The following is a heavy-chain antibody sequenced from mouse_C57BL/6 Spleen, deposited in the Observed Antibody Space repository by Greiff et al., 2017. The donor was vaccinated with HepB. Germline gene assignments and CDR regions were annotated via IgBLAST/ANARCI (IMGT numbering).Heavy chain of an antibody. CDR2: ISDGGSYT. Sequence: EVHLVESGGGLVKPGGSLKLSCAASGFTFSSYAMSWVRQTPEKRLEWVATISDGGSYTYYPDNVKGRFTISRDNAKNNLYLQMSHLKSEDTAMYYCARGGTVVAGNYFDYWGQGTTLTVSS. V-gene: IGHV5-4*01. D-gene: IGHD1-1*01. J-gene: IGHJ2*01. CDR3: ARGGTVVAGNYFDY. CDR1: GFTFSSYA.